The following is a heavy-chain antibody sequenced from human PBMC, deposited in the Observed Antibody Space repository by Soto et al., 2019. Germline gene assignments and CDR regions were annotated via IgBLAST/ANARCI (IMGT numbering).Heavy chain of an antibody. D-gene: IGHD6-13*01. CDR2: TIPFFHAP. V-gene: IGHV1-69*13. J-gene: IGHJ6*02. Sequence: SVKVSCKASGGTFSRNAISWVRQAPGQGLEWMGGTIPFFHAPNYAQKFQGRVTITADESTSIVFMEMSSLRFEDTAVYYCARSRAAAPPRVGMDVWGQGTTVTVSS. CDR3: ARSRAAAPPRVGMDV. CDR1: GGTFSRNA.